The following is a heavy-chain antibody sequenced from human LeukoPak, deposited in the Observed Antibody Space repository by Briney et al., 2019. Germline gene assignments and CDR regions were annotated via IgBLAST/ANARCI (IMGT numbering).Heavy chain of an antibody. J-gene: IGHJ4*02. CDR1: GGTFNSYA. CDR3: ARAYCSGGSCSLYFDY. Sequence: SVRVSCKASGGTFNSYAISWVRQAPGQGLEWVGGIIPIFGTANYAQKFQGRVTITTDESTSTAYMELSSLRSEDTAVYYCARAYCSGGSCSLYFDYWGQGTLVTVSS. V-gene: IGHV1-69*05. D-gene: IGHD2-15*01. CDR2: IIPIFGTA.